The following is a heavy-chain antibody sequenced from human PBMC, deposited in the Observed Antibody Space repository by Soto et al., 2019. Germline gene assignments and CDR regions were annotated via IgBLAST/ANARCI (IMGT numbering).Heavy chain of an antibody. J-gene: IGHJ3*02. CDR2: ISYSGST. V-gene: IGHV4-39*01. Sequence: QLQLQESGPRLVKHSETLCLTCTVSGGSISSSIHYWGWIRQPPGMGPEWVGSISYSGSTNCNPSLKSRITMSVDTSRNQFSRRRTSVTASDTAVYYCARHFAYHAAVDIWGQGTVVTVSS. D-gene: IGHD2-2*01. CDR3: ARHFAYHAAVDI. CDR1: GGSISSSIHY.